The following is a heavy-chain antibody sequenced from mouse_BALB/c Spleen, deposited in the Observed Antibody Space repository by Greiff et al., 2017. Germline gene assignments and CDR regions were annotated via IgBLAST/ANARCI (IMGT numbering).Heavy chain of an antibody. D-gene: IGHD2-14*01. J-gene: IGHJ4*01. V-gene: IGHV5-4*02. CDR1: GFTFSDYY. CDR2: ISDGGSYT. Sequence: EVMLVESGGGLVKPGGSLKLSCAASGFTFSDYYMYWVRQTPEKRLEWVAAISDGGSYTYYPDSVKGRFTISRDNAKNNLYLQMSSLKSEDTAMYYCARDRYDGDYYAMDDWGQGTSVTVSS. CDR3: ARDRYDGDYYAMDD.